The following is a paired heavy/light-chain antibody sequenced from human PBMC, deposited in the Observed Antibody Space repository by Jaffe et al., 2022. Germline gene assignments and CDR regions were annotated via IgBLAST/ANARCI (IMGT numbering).Heavy chain of an antibody. Sequence: EVQLVESGGGLVQPGGSLRLSCAASGFIFSDYWMHWVRQAPGKGLVWVSRVKSDGSSTTYADSVKGRFTISRDNAKNTVYLQMNSLRAEDTAVYHCVRGLDSTGSDYWGQGTLVTVSS. CDR3: VRGLDSTGSDY. V-gene: IGHV3-74*03. CDR2: VKSDGSST. CDR1: GFIFSDYW. D-gene: IGHD6-19*01. J-gene: IGHJ4*02.
Light chain of an antibody. CDR3: ASYTGGSTWV. CDR1: SSDVGGYDY. Sequence: QSALTQPASVSGSPGQSITISCTGTSSDVGGYDYVSWYQQHPGKAPKLMIYDVSYRPSGVSHRFSGSKSGNTASLTISGLQAEDEAEYYCASYTGGSTWVFGGGTKLTVL. J-gene: IGLJ3*02. V-gene: IGLV2-14*01. CDR2: DVS.